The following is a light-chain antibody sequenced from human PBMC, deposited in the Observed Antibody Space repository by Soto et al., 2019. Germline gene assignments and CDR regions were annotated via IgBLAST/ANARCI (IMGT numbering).Light chain of an antibody. V-gene: IGKV1-6*01. J-gene: IGKJ1*01. CDR1: EDVRHD. CDR2: SAT. CDR3: QQRSNWPPT. Sequence: GDRVPITCPTSEDVRHDLAWFQQRPGKAPNLLIYSATRLQSGIPARFSGSGSGTDFTHTISSLEPEDFAVYYCQQRSNWPPTFGQGTKVDIK.